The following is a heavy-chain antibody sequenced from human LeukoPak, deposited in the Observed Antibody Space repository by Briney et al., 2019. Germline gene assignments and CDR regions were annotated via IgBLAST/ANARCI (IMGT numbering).Heavy chain of an antibody. CDR3: ARDKNWKPDY. CDR1: GYTFTTYG. V-gene: IGHV1-18*01. Sequence: ASVKVSCKASGYTFTTYGFSWVRQAPGQGLEWMGWISAYNGNTNYAQRLQGRVTMTTDASTSTVYMELRSLRSDDTAVYYCARDKNWKPDYWGQGTLVTVSS. CDR2: ISAYNGNT. J-gene: IGHJ4*02. D-gene: IGHD1-1*01.